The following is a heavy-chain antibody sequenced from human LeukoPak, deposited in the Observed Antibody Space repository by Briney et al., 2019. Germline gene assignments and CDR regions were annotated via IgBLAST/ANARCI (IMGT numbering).Heavy chain of an antibody. V-gene: IGHV3-23*01. CDR2: ISGSGGST. J-gene: IGHJ4*02. D-gene: IGHD1-26*01. CDR3: AKVKVYSGSLPFDY. Sequence: QPGGSLRPSCAASGFTFSSYAMSWVRQAPGKGLEWVSAISGSGGSTYYADSVKGRFTISRDNSKNTLYLQMNSLRAEDTAVYYCAKVKVYSGSLPFDYWGQGTLVTVSS. CDR1: GFTFSSYA.